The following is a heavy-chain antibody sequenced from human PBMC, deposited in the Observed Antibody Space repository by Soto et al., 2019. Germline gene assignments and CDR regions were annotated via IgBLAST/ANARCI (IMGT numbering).Heavy chain of an antibody. D-gene: IGHD2-2*01. V-gene: IGHV1-8*01. CDR1: GYTFTSYD. CDR3: ARGLRYCSSTSCLYWFDP. J-gene: IGHJ5*02. Sequence: GASVKVSCKASGYTFTSYDINWVRQATGQGLEWMGWMNPNSGNTGYAQKFQGRVTMTRNTSISTAYMELSSLRSEDTAVYYCARGLRYCSSTSCLYWFDPWGQGTLVTVSS. CDR2: MNPNSGNT.